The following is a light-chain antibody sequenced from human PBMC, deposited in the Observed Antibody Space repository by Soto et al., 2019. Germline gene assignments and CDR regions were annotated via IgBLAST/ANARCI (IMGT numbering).Light chain of an antibody. CDR1: SSDVGGHNY. CDR3: LSHRGYDFCV. J-gene: IGLJ1*01. Sequence: QSVLTQPASVSGSPGQSITISCTGTSSDVGGHNYVSWYQQHPGKAPKLIIYEVSIRPSGVSNRFSGSKSGNTASLTISGPQAEDEADYYCLSHRGYDFCVFGTGTNVTVL. V-gene: IGLV2-14*01. CDR2: EVS.